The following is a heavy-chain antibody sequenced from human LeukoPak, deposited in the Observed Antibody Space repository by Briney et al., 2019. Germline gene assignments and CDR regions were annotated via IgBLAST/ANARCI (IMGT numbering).Heavy chain of an antibody. CDR3: AKATPEYSSGWYQDFDY. CDR2: ISGSGGST. J-gene: IGHJ4*02. Sequence: PGGSLRLSCAASGFTFSSYAMSWVRQAPGKGLEWVSAISGSGGSTYYADSVKGRFTISRDNSKNTLYLQMNSLRAEDTAVYYCAKATPEYSSGWYQDFDYWGQGTLVTVSS. D-gene: IGHD6-19*01. V-gene: IGHV3-23*01. CDR1: GFTFSSYA.